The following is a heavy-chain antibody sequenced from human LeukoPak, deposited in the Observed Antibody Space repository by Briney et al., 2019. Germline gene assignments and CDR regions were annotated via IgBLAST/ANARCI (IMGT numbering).Heavy chain of an antibody. Sequence: SETLSLTCAVYGGSFSGYYWSWIRQPPGKGLEWNGEINHSGSTNYNPSLKSRVTISVDTSKNQFSLKLRSVTAADTAVYYCARQAATATQFDYWGQGTLVTVSS. V-gene: IGHV4-34*01. J-gene: IGHJ4*02. CDR3: ARQAATATQFDY. CDR2: INHSGST. CDR1: GGSFSGYY. D-gene: IGHD2-15*01.